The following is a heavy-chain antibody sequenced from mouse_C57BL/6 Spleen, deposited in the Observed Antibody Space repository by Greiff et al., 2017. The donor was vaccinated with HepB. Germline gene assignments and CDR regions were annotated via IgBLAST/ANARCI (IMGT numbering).Heavy chain of an antibody. CDR3: ARSETAQATGY. D-gene: IGHD3-2*02. Sequence: VQLQQSGPELVKPGASVKISCKASGYAFSSSWMNWVKQRPGKGLEWIGRIYPGDGDTNYNGKFKGKATLTADKSSSTAYMQLSSLTSEDSAVYFCARSETAQATGYWGQGTSVTVSS. CDR2: IYPGDGDT. J-gene: IGHJ4*01. CDR1: GYAFSSSW. V-gene: IGHV1-82*01.